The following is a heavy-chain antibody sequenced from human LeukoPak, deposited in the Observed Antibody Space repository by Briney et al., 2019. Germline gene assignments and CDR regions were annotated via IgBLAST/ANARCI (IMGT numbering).Heavy chain of an antibody. J-gene: IGHJ4*02. CDR1: GYTFTSYD. V-gene: IGHV1-8*03. CDR3: ARGVGSYYYGSGFPDY. D-gene: IGHD3-10*01. CDR2: MNPNSGNT. Sequence: ASVEVSCKASGYTFTSYDINWVRQATGQGLEWMGWMNPNSGNTGYAQKFQGRVTITRNTSISTAYMELSSLRSDDTAVYYCARGVGSYYYGSGFPDYWGQGTLVTVSS.